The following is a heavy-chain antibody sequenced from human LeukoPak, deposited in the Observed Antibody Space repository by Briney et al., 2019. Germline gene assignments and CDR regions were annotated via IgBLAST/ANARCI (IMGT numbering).Heavy chain of an antibody. CDR2: ISSSGNTI. CDR1: GFTFSSYE. Sequence: GGSLRLSCAASGFTFSSYEMNWVRQAPGKGLEWVSYISSSGNTIYYADSVKGRFTISRDNAKNSLYLQMNSLRAEDTAVYYCARGFDSSVYYYYGMDVWGQGTTVTVSS. V-gene: IGHV3-48*03. D-gene: IGHD3-22*01. J-gene: IGHJ6*02. CDR3: ARGFDSSVYYYYGMDV.